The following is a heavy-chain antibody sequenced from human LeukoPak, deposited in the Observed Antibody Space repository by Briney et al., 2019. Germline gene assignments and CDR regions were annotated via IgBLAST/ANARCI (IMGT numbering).Heavy chain of an antibody. Sequence: GASVKVSCKASGYTFTGYYMHWVRQAPGQGLEWMGWINPNSGGTNYAQKFQGRVTMTRDTSISTAYMELSRLRSDDTAVYYCAKVGKIVGATGRVGAFDIWGQGTMVTVSS. J-gene: IGHJ3*02. CDR2: INPNSGGT. CDR1: GYTFTGYY. V-gene: IGHV1-2*02. D-gene: IGHD1-26*01. CDR3: AKVGKIVGATGRVGAFDI.